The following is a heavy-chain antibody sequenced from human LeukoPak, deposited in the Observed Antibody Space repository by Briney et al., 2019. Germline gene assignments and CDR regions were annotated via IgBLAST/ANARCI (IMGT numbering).Heavy chain of an antibody. CDR3: AKDGRLDY. J-gene: IGHJ4*02. CDR2: VSGSGDRM. V-gene: IGHV3-23*01. Sequence: GGSLRLSCAASGFTSSSYALNWVRQAPGKGLEWVATVSGSGDRMYHADSVKGRFTISRDNSKNTLYLQMNSPRAEDTAVYYCAKDGRLDYWGQGTLVTVSS. CDR1: GFTSSSYA.